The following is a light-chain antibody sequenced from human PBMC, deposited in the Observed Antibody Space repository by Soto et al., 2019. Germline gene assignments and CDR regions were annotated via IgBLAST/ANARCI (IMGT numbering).Light chain of an antibody. J-gene: IGKJ1*01. V-gene: IGKV1-5*03. CDR1: QSISGW. Sequence: DIQMTQSPSTLSAFVGDRVTITCRASQSISGWLAWYQQKPGKAPHLLIYKASSLESGVPSRFSGSGSGKEFTLTISSLQPDDFATYYCQQYNTYSPTLGQGTKVDIK. CDR2: KAS. CDR3: QQYNTYSPT.